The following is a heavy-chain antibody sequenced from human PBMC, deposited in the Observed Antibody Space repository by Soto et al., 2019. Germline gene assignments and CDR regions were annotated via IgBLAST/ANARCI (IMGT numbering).Heavy chain of an antibody. CDR3: ARGGLYAYYQDN. CDR1: GFTFSSYW. Sequence: EVQVVESGGGLVQPGGSLRLSCAASGFTFSSYWMHWARQAPGEGLVWVARVNPDGSTTNYADSVKGRFTVSRDIAKNTVYLQVNSLTAGDTATYYCARGGLYAYYQDNWGQGTRVTVSS. CDR2: VNPDGSTT. D-gene: IGHD3-16*01. V-gene: IGHV3-74*01. J-gene: IGHJ4*02.